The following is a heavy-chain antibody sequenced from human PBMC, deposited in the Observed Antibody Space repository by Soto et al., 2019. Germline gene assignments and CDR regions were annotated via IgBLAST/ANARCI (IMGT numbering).Heavy chain of an antibody. CDR1: GGSISSGGYY. Sequence: QVQLQESGPGLVKPSQTLSLTCTVSGGSISSGGYYWSWIRQHPGKGLEWIGYIYSSGSTYYNPSLKSRVTISVDTSKNQFSLRLSSVTAADTAVYYCARDKRDIGQDYFDYWGQGTLVTVSS. D-gene: IGHD5-12*01. CDR3: ARDKRDIGQDYFDY. J-gene: IGHJ4*02. CDR2: IYSSGST. V-gene: IGHV4-31*03.